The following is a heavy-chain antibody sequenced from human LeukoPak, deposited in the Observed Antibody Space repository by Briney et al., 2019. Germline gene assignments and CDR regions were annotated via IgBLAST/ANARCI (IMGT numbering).Heavy chain of an antibody. CDR3: ARDTYGDFIYYYYYGMDV. D-gene: IGHD4-17*01. CDR2: IKQDGSEK. J-gene: IGHJ6*04. Sequence: GGSLRLSCAASGFTSSSYWMSWVRQAPGKGLEWVANIKQDGSEKYYVDSVKGQFTISRDNAKNSLYLQMNSLRAEDTAVYYCARDTYGDFIYYYYYGMDVWGKGTTVTVSS. CDR1: GFTSSSYW. V-gene: IGHV3-7*03.